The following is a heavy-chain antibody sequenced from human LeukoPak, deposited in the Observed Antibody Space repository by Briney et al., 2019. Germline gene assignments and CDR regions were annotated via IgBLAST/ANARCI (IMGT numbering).Heavy chain of an antibody. J-gene: IGHJ4*02. CDR2: INPSGGST. V-gene: IGHV1-46*01. Sequence: ASVTVSCKASGYTFTSYYMHWVRQAPAQGLGWMGIINPSGGSTSYAQKFQGRVTITADKSTSKAYMEMSSLRSEDTAVYYCARTVTTYRFDYWGQGTLVTVSS. CDR3: ARTVTTYRFDY. CDR1: GYTFTSYY. D-gene: IGHD4-17*01.